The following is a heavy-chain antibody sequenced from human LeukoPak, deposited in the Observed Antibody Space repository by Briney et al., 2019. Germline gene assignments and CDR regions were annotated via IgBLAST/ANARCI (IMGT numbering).Heavy chain of an antibody. Sequence: ASVKVSCKASGYTFTSYYMHWVRQAPGRGLEWVGIINPSGGSTSYAQKFQGRVTMTRDTSTSTVYMELSSLRSEDTAVYYCARAGRPDYYDSSGYPSFYFDYWGQGTLVTVSS. CDR3: ARAGRPDYYDSSGYPSFYFDY. D-gene: IGHD3-22*01. J-gene: IGHJ4*02. CDR2: INPSGGST. CDR1: GYTFTSYY. V-gene: IGHV1-46*01.